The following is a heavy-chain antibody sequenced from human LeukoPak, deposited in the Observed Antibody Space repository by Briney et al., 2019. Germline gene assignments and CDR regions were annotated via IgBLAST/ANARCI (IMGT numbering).Heavy chain of an antibody. D-gene: IGHD3-9*01. CDR2: IYYSGST. CDR3: ARDGGSYDILTGYRNWFDP. CDR1: GGSISSYY. Sequence: PSETLSLTCTVSGGSISSYYWSWIRQPPGKGLEWIGYIYYSGSTNYNPSLKSRVTISVDTSKNQFSLKLSSVTAADTAVYYCARDGGSYDILTGYRNWFDPWGQGTLVTVSS. V-gene: IGHV4-59*01. J-gene: IGHJ5*02.